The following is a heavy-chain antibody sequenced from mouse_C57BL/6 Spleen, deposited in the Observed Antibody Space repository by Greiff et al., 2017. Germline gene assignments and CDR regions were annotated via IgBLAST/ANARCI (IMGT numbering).Heavy chain of an antibody. V-gene: IGHV3-6*01. Sequence: DVKLQESGPGLVQPSQSLSLTCSVTGYSITSGYYWNWIRHFPGNKLEWMGYISYDGSHNYNPSLKNRISITRDTSKNQFFLKLNSVTTEDTATYYFARPYGNYDQGFAYWGQGTLVTVSA. CDR2: ISYDGSH. J-gene: IGHJ3*01. D-gene: IGHD2-1*01. CDR1: GYSITSGYY. CDR3: ARPYGNYDQGFAY.